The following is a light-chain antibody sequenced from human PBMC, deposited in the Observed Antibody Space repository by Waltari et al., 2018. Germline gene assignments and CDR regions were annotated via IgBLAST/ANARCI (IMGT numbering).Light chain of an antibody. CDR3: QQYYDTPQT. V-gene: IGKV4-1*01. CDR1: QSVLYRSSNRNY. CDR2: WAS. Sequence: DSVMTQSPDSLAVALGERATINCTSSQSVLYRSSNRNYLAWYQQKSGQPPKLLIYWASTRESGVPDRFSGSGSGTDFTLTISSLQAEDVAVYYCQQYYDTPQTFGQGTKVEIK. J-gene: IGKJ1*01.